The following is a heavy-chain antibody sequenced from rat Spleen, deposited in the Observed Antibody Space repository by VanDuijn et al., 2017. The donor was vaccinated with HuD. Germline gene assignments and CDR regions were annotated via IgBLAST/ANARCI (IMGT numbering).Heavy chain of an antibody. CDR2: IIYDGTRT. Sequence: EVQLVETGGGLVEPGRSLKLSCVASGFTFSSFWMYWIRQAPTKGLEWVATIIYDGTRTFYRDSVKGRFTISRDNAKSTLYLQMDSLRSEDTATYYCADAEFGVGWFAYWGQGTLVTVSS. J-gene: IGHJ3*01. D-gene: IGHD4-3*01. V-gene: IGHV5-29*01. CDR1: GFTFSSFW. CDR3: ADAEFGVGWFAY.